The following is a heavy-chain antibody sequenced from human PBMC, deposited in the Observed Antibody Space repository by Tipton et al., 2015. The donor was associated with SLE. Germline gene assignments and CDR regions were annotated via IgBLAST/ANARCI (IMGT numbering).Heavy chain of an antibody. V-gene: IGHV4-59*12. J-gene: IGHJ3*02. CDR3: AAMRALYGFDI. D-gene: IGHD2-2*02. Sequence: TLSLTCTVSGGSISSYYWSWIRQPPGKGLEWIGYIYYSRSTNYNPSLKSRVTISVDTSKNQFSLKLSSVTAADTAVYYCAAMRALYGFDIWGQGTMVTVSS. CDR1: GGSISSYY. CDR2: IYYSRST.